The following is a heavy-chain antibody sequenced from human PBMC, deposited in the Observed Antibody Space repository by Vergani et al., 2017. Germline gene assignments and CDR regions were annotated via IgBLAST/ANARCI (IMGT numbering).Heavy chain of an antibody. Sequence: QVQLVQSGAEVKKPGASVKVSCKASGYTFTGYYMHWVRQAPGQGLEWMGWINPNSGGTNYAQKFQGRVTMTRDTSISTAYMGLSRLRSDDTAVYYCARAGPTGLQWLVPVYWGQGTLVTVSS. V-gene: IGHV1-2*02. D-gene: IGHD6-19*01. CDR1: GYTFTGYY. CDR3: ARAGPTGLQWLVPVY. J-gene: IGHJ4*02. CDR2: INPNSGGT.